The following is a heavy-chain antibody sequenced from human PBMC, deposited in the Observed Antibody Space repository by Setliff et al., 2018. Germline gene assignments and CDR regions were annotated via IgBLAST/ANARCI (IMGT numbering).Heavy chain of an antibody. J-gene: IGHJ4*02. CDR3: ARQTGEQLVDY. CDR1: GGSISGSSYY. D-gene: IGHD6-6*01. CDR2: IYYSGST. V-gene: IGHV4-39*01. Sequence: SETLSLTCTVSGGSISGSSYYWGWIRQPPGKGLEWIGSIYYSGSTYYNPSLKSRVTTLVDTSKNHFSLKLSSVTAADTAVYYCARQTGEQLVDYWGQGTLVTVSS.